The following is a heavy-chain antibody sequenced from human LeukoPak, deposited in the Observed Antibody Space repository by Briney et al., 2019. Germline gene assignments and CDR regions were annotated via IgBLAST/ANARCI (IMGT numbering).Heavy chain of an antibody. CDR3: GGSSYYYYGMDV. Sequence: ASETLSLTCTVSGGSISRYYWSWIRQPPGKGLEWIGYIYYSGSTNYNPSLKSRVTISVDTSKNQFSLKLSSVTAADTAVYYCGGSSYYYYGMDVWGQGTTVTVSS. V-gene: IGHV4-59*08. J-gene: IGHJ6*02. CDR2: IYYSGST. D-gene: IGHD6-13*01. CDR1: GGSISRYY.